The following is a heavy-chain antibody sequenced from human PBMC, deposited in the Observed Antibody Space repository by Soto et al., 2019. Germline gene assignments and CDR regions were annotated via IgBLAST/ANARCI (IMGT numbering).Heavy chain of an antibody. CDR1: GYSFTGYG. D-gene: IGHD2-2*01. Sequence: ASVKLSCKASGYSFTGYGRHWVRQASGQRLEWMGWINAGNANTKYSHNFQGRVTIARDTSASTAYMELSSLRSEDTAVYYCADGEAPYHFASRGQGTLVTVS. V-gene: IGHV1-3*01. J-gene: IGHJ5*01. CDR2: INAGNANT. CDR3: ADGEAPYHFAS.